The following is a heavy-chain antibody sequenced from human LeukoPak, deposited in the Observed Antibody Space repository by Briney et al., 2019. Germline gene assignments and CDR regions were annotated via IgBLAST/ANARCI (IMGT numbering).Heavy chain of an antibody. Sequence: GGSLRLSCAASNFTVSGNYMTWVRQTPGMGLECVLVMYTEDVTYYADSVKGRFTISRDNSKNTLYLQMNSLRTEDTAVYYCAGGRGGWYAFESWGQGTLDTVSS. J-gene: IGHJ4*02. V-gene: IGHV3-53*01. CDR1: NFTVSGNY. CDR2: MYTEDVT. CDR3: AGGRGGWYAFES. D-gene: IGHD6-19*01.